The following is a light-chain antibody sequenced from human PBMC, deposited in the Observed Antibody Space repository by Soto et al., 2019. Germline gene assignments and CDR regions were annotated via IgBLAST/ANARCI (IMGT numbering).Light chain of an antibody. CDR3: CSSTGATTAYV. CDR1: RNDVGNYNL. J-gene: IGLJ1*01. V-gene: IGLV2-23*01. CDR2: EDS. Sequence: QSALTQPASVSGSPGQSITVSCTGSRNDVGNYNLVSWYQQSPGKAPKLLIYEDSKRPSGVSNRFSGSKSGDTASLTISGLQTEDEADYYCCSSTGATTAYVFGTGTKVTVL.